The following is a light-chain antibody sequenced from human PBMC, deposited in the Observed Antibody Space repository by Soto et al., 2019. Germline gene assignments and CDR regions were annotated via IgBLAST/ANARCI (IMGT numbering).Light chain of an antibody. CDR1: SSDVGGYNY. CDR2: DVS. Sequence: APTPPAPLAGAPGQSITLSCPRTSSDVGGYNYVSWYQQHPGKAPKLMIYDVSNRPSGVSNRFSGSKSGNTASLTISGLQAEDEADYYCSSYTSSSTLAYVFGTGTKVTVL. CDR3: SSYTSSSTLAYV. J-gene: IGLJ1*01. V-gene: IGLV2-14*01.